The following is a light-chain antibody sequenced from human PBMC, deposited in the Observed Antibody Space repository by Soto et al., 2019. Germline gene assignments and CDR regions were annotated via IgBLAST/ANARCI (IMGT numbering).Light chain of an antibody. Sequence: QSVLTQPPSASGAPGQRVTISCSGSTSNIGSHSVNWYRQLPGTAPKVVMFANDERPSGVPDRISGSKSGTSASLVISGLQFEDEADYCCAAWDDSLNGHLVFGGGTKLTVL. CDR1: TSNIGSHS. CDR2: AND. J-gene: IGLJ2*01. V-gene: IGLV1-44*01. CDR3: AAWDDSLNGHLV.